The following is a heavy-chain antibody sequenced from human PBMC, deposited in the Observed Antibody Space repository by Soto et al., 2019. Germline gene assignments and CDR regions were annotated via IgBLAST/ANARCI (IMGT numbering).Heavy chain of an antibody. V-gene: IGHV1-18*01. CDR2: INAYNGNT. Sequence: ASVKVSCKASGYTFTSYGISWVRQAPGQGLEWMGWINAYNGNTNYAQKLQGRVTMTTDTSTSTAHMELRSLGSDDTAVYYCARDPVAGTYFDYWGQGTLVTVSS. J-gene: IGHJ4*02. CDR1: GYTFTSYG. D-gene: IGHD6-19*01. CDR3: ARDPVAGTYFDY.